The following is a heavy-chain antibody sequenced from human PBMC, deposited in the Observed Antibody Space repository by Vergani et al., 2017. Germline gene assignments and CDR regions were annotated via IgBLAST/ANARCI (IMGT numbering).Heavy chain of an antibody. J-gene: IGHJ5*02. CDR3: ARGPSEDLLWFGEFPSNWFDP. Sequence: QVQLVESGGGLVKPGGSLRLSCAASGFTFSDYYMSWIRQAPGKGLEWVSYISSSGSTIYYADSVKGRFPISRDNAKNSLYLQMNSLRAEDTAVYYWARGPSEDLLWFGEFPSNWFDPWGQGTLVTVSS. CDR2: ISSSGSTI. D-gene: IGHD3-10*01. V-gene: IGHV3-11*01. CDR1: GFTFSDYY.